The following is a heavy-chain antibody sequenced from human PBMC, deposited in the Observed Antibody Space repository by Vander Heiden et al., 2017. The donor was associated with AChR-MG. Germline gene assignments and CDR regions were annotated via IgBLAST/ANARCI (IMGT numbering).Heavy chain of an antibody. J-gene: IGHJ6*02. CDR1: GYSFTSYW. CDR2: IYPGDSDT. Sequence: EVQLVQSGAEVKKPGESLKISCKGSGYSFTSYWIGWVRQMPGKGLEWMGIIYPGDSDTRYSPSFQGQVTISADKSISTAYLQWSSLKASDTAMYYCARHRSTNYDFWSGYYTGKFYYGMDVWGQGTTVTVSS. CDR3: ARHRSTNYDFWSGYYTGKFYYGMDV. D-gene: IGHD3-3*01. V-gene: IGHV5-51*01.